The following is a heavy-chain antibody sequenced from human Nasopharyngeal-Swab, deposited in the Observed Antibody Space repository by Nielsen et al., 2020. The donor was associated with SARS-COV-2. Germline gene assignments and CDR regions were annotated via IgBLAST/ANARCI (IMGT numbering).Heavy chain of an antibody. CDR2: IYYSGST. V-gene: IGHV4-59*01. J-gene: IGHJ6*02. D-gene: IGHD3-9*01. Sequence: GSLRLSCTVSGGSISSYYWSWIRQPPGKGLEWIGYIYYSGSTNYNPSLKSRVTISVDTSKNQFSLKLSSVTAADTAVYYCARGLTLTYYYGMDVWGQGTTVTVSS. CDR1: GGSISSYY. CDR3: ARGLTLTYYYGMDV.